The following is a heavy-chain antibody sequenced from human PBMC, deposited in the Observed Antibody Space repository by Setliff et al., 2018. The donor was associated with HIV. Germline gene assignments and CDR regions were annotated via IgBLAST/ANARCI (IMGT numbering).Heavy chain of an antibody. V-gene: IGHV3-48*03. CDR2: ISSSGSTI. CDR1: GFTFSSYE. CDR3: ARESGGIAALVHYYGMDV. D-gene: IGHD6-13*01. J-gene: IGHJ6*02. Sequence: GGSLRLSCAASGFTFSSYEMNWVRQAPGKGLEWVSYISSSGSTIYYANSVKGRSTISRDHAKNSLFLQMNSLRSEDTAVYYCARESGGIAALVHYYGMDVWGQGTTVTVSS.